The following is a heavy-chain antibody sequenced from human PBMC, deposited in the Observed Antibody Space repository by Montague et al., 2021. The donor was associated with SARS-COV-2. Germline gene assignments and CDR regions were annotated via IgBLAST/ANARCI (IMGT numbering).Heavy chain of an antibody. J-gene: IGHJ3*01. CDR2: IYYSGGT. Sequence: SGTLSLTCTVSGGSISTYYWSWIRQPPGKGLEWIGYIYYSGGTYYNPSLKSRVTILVDTSKNQFSLKVSSVTAADTAVYYCARHIGRFGELAVLGKDAFDVWGQGTMVTVSS. D-gene: IGHD3-10*01. CDR3: ARHIGRFGELAVLGKDAFDV. V-gene: IGHV4-59*08. CDR1: GGSISTYY.